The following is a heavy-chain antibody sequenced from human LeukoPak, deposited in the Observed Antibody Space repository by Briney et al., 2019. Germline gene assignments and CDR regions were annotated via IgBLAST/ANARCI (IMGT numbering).Heavy chain of an antibody. V-gene: IGHV3-43*01. J-gene: IGHJ4*02. CDR1: GFIFDDYT. CDR2: VSWDGSNT. Sequence: PGGSLRLSCAASGFIFDDYTMHWVRQAPGKGLEWVSPVSWDGSNTYYADSVRGRFTISRDNIQYSLYLQMDYLTTEDTAFYYCAKGTMKMSTILYFDSWGQGTLVTVSS. CDR3: AKGTMKMSTILYFDS. D-gene: IGHD5-24*01.